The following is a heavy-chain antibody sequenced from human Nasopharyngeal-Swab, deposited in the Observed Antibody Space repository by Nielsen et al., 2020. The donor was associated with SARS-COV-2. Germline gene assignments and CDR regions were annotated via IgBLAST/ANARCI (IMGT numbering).Heavy chain of an antibody. CDR1: GGSISSSSYY. V-gene: IGHV4-39*01. J-gene: IGHJ5*01. CDR2: IYYSRGT. Sequence: SETLSLTCTVSGGSISSSSYYWGWIRQPPGKRLEWIGGIYYSRGTHYNPSLKNRVTISADTSKNQFSLNLSSVTAADTAAYYCARHTYCSSTSCYSKENWFDSWGQGTLVTVSS. D-gene: IGHD2-2*02. CDR3: ARHTYCSSTSCYSKENWFDS.